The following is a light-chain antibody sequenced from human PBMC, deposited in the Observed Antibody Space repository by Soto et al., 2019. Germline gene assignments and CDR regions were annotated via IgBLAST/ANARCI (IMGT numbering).Light chain of an antibody. Sequence: QSALTQPASVSGSPGQSITISCTGTSSDVGAYHYVSWYQQHPQTAPKIIIYEVSHRPLGVSDRFSASKSGNTASLTISGLQAEDEADYYCCSSGTGRTGWVFGGGTQLTVL. J-gene: IGLJ3*02. CDR3: CSSGTGRTGWV. V-gene: IGLV2-14*01. CDR1: SSDVGAYHY. CDR2: EVS.